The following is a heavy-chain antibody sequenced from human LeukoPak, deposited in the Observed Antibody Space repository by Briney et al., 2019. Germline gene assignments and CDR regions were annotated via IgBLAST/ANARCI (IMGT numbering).Heavy chain of an antibody. Sequence: PSETLSLTCTVSGGSISSSGYYWGWIRQPPGKGLEWIGSIYYSGTTYYNPSLKSRITISVDTSKRQLSLKLTSVTAADTAVYYCARGVYGAYFDFWGQGTLVTVSS. V-gene: IGHV4-39*07. CDR1: GGSISSSGYY. D-gene: IGHD4-17*01. J-gene: IGHJ4*02. CDR3: ARGVYGAYFDF. CDR2: IYYSGTT.